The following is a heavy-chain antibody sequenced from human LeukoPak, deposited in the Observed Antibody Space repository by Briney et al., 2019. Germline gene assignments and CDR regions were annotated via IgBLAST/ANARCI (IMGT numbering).Heavy chain of an antibody. J-gene: IGHJ4*02. Sequence: PSETLSLTCTVSGGSISSYYWSWIRQPPGKGLEWIGYIYYSGSTNYNPSLKSRVTISVDTSKNQFSLKLSSVTAADTAVYYCAAFGRDGYNNYFDYWGQGTLVTVSS. V-gene: IGHV4-59*01. D-gene: IGHD5-24*01. CDR3: AAFGRDGYNNYFDY. CDR1: GGSISSYY. CDR2: IYYSGST.